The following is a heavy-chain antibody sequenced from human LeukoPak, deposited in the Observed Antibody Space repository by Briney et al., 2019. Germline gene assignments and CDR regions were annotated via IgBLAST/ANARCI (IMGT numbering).Heavy chain of an antibody. J-gene: IGHJ4*02. Sequence: ASVKVSCKASGYTFTSYYMHWVRQAPGQGLEWMGIINPSGGSTSYAQKFQGRVTMTRDTSTSTVYMELSSLRSEDTAVYYCARDENQVMYYYDSSGYYYNYWGQGTLVTVSS. CDR1: GYTFTSYY. CDR2: INPSGGST. CDR3: ARDENQVMYYYDSSGYYYNY. V-gene: IGHV1-46*01. D-gene: IGHD3-22*01.